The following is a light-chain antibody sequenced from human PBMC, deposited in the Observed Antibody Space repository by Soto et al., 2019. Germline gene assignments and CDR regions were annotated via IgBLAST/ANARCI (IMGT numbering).Light chain of an antibody. J-gene: IGKJ5*01. Sequence: EVVLTQSPATLSLSPGERATLSCRASQSVNTYLAWYQQKPGQAPRLLIYDASNRATGIPARFSGSGSGTDFTLTISSLEPEDFAVYYCQQRNNWPPISFGQGTRLEIK. CDR2: DAS. CDR3: QQRNNWPPIS. CDR1: QSVNTY. V-gene: IGKV3-11*01.